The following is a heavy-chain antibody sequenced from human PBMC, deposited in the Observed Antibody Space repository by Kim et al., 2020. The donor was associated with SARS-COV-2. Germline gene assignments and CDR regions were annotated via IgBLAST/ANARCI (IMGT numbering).Heavy chain of an antibody. Sequence: SETLSLTCSVSGGSISLSSYYWGWIRQPPGKGLEWIGSLYYSGSTYYNPSLKSRVTTSVDTSKNQFSLELSSVTAADTAVYYCARGYDTSGYYRYYFDYWGQGTLVTVSS. CDR3: ARGYDTSGYYRYYFDY. CDR1: GGSISLSSYY. J-gene: IGHJ4*02. V-gene: IGHV4-39*07. D-gene: IGHD3-22*01. CDR2: LYYSGST.